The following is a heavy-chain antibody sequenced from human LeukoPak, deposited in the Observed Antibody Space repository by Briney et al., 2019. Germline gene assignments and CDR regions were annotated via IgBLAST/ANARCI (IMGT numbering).Heavy chain of an antibody. Sequence: SETLSLTCAVYGGSFSGYYWSWIRQPPGKGLEWIGEINHSGSTNYNPSLKSRVTISVDTSKNQFSLKLSSVTAADTAVYYCARGAGGIYYDSSGYYITPFDYWGQGTLVTVSS. J-gene: IGHJ4*02. CDR3: ARGAGGIYYDSSGYYITPFDY. CDR2: INHSGST. D-gene: IGHD3-22*01. V-gene: IGHV4-34*01. CDR1: GGSFSGYY.